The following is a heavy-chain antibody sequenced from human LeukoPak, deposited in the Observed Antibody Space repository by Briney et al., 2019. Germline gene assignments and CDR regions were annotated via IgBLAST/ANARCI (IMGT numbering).Heavy chain of an antibody. CDR1: GGTFSSYA. D-gene: IGHD6-19*01. CDR3: ARLAVAGTSRATIDY. Sequence: ASVKVSCKASGGTFSSYAISWVRQAPGQGLEWMGRIIPILGIANYAQKFQGRVTITADKSTSTAYMELSSPRSEDTAVYYCARLAVAGTSRATIDYWGQGTLVTVSS. J-gene: IGHJ4*02. V-gene: IGHV1-69*04. CDR2: IIPILGIA.